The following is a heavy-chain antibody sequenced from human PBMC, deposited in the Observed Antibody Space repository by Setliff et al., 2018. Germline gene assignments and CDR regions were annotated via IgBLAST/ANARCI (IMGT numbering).Heavy chain of an antibody. CDR2: VRGKSYGGTV. CDR1: GFTFSDNT. D-gene: IGHD2-2*02. CDR3: GTRDCRTTGCYNGYIES. J-gene: IGHJ4*02. Sequence: GGSLRLSCTVSGFTFSDNTLSWFRQAPGKGLEWVGFVRGKSYGGTVEYAASVRGRFTISRDNSKNTLYLQMNSLRAEDTAVYFCGTRDCRTTGCYNGYIESWGQGTLVTVSS. V-gene: IGHV3-49*03.